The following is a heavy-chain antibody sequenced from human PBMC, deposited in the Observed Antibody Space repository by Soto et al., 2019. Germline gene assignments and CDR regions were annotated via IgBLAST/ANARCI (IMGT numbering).Heavy chain of an antibody. Sequence: ASVRVSCKXSGYTFTSYYMHWVRQAPGQGLEWMGIINPSGGSTSYAQKFQGRVTMTRDTSTSTVYMELSSLRSEGTAVYYCARMSSSWPMGMDVWGQGTTVTVSS. CDR3: ARMSSSWPMGMDV. J-gene: IGHJ6*02. D-gene: IGHD6-13*01. CDR2: INPSGGST. CDR1: GYTFTSYY. V-gene: IGHV1-46*01.